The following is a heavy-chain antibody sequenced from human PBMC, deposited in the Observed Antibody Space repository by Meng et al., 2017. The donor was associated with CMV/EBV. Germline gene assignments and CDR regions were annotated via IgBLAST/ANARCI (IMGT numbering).Heavy chain of an antibody. CDR1: GFTFSSYS. V-gene: IGHV3-21*01. CDR2: ISSSSSYI. Sequence: GRLVGAGGGLVRAGGSLRLSCAASGFTFSSYSMNWGRQAPGKGLEWVSSISSSSSYIYYADSVKGRFTISRDNAKNSLYLQMNSLRAEDTAVYYCARDSSSWYCDYWGQGTLVTVSS. D-gene: IGHD6-13*01. CDR3: ARDSSSWYCDY. J-gene: IGHJ4*02.